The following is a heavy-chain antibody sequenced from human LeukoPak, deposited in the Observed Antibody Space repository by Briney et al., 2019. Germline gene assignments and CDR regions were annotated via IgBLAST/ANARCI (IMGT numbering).Heavy chain of an antibody. CDR3: AREYCSTTRCAGGYFFDL. Sequence: PGGSLRLSCAASGFTFSEYDFPWVRQAPGQGLEWVSAIGVGGDTYYPGSLKGRFTISRENGMNSLYLQMNSLRAGDTAVYYCAREYCSTTRCAGGYFFDLWGRGILVTVSS. V-gene: IGHV3-13*01. J-gene: IGHJ2*01. CDR2: IGVGGDT. D-gene: IGHD2-2*01. CDR1: GFTFSEYD.